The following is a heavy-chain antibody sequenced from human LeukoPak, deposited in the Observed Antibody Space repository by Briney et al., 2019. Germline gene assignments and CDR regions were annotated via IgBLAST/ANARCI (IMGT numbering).Heavy chain of an antibody. CDR1: GNIFTGYF. D-gene: IGHD6-6*01. V-gene: IGHV1-2*02. J-gene: IGHJ6*03. CDR2: INPKNGGT. CDR3: GRPDSGALRLSYYYYMDV. Sequence: ASVNVSCTASGNIFTGYFINWVRQAPGQGLEWMGWINPKNGGTNHAELFQGRVTMTGDTSMSTAYMELSSLRSEDTAVYYCGRPDSGALRLSYYYYMDVWGEGTTVTVSS.